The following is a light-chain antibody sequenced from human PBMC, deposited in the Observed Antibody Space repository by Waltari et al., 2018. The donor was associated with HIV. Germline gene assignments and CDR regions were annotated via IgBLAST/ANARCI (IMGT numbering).Light chain of an antibody. Sequence: QSVLTQPPSVSGGPGQRVTISCTGSSSNIGTGYDVHWYQQFPGTAPKVLIYANTNRPSGVPDRFSGSKSGYSASLVITGLQVEDDADYYCQSYDSSLSGWVFGGGTKLTVL. V-gene: IGLV1-40*01. CDR3: QSYDSSLSGWV. CDR2: ANT. J-gene: IGLJ3*02. CDR1: SSNIGTGYD.